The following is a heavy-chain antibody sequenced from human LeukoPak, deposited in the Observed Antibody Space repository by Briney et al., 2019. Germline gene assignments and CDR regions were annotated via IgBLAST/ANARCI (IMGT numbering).Heavy chain of an antibody. D-gene: IGHD6-19*01. CDR2: INHSGST. Sequence: PSETLSLTCAVYGGSFSGYYWSWIRQPPGKGLEWIGEINHSGSTNYNPSLKSRVSISVDTSKNQFSLKLSSVTAADTAVYLCARDYVGVAGTFDYWGQGTLVTVSS. J-gene: IGHJ4*02. V-gene: IGHV4-34*01. CDR1: GGSFSGYY. CDR3: ARDYVGVAGTFDY.